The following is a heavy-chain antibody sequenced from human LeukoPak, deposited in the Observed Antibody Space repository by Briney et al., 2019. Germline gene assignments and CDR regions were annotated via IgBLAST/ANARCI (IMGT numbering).Heavy chain of an antibody. D-gene: IGHD2/OR15-2a*01. Sequence: SETLSLTCTVSGASIRSYYWSWIRQPPGKGLEWIGYIYYSGSTNYNPSLTSRVTISVDTSKNQFSLRLSSVTAADTAVYYCARFYTNWFDPWGQGTLVTVSS. J-gene: IGHJ5*02. V-gene: IGHV4-59*01. CDR1: GASIRSYY. CDR3: ARFYTNWFDP. CDR2: IYYSGST.